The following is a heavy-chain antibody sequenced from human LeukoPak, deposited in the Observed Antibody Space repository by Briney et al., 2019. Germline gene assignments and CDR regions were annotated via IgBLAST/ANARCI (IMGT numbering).Heavy chain of an antibody. V-gene: IGHV4-61*02. CDR1: GGSISSGSYY. J-gene: IGHJ4*02. Sequence: TSETLSLTCTVSGGSISSGSYYWSWIRQPAGKGLEWIGRIYTSGSTNYNPSLKSRVTISVDTSKNQFSLKLSSVTAADTAVYYCARGKDIVVVPAAPIFDYWGQGTLVTVSS. D-gene: IGHD2-2*01. CDR2: IYTSGST. CDR3: ARGKDIVVVPAAPIFDY.